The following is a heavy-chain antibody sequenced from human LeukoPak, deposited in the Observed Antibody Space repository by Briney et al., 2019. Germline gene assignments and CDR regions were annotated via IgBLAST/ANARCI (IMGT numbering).Heavy chain of an antibody. CDR1: GFTFSSYS. J-gene: IGHJ4*02. CDR2: ISSSSSCI. V-gene: IGHV3-21*01. CDR3: ARTWELRIY. Sequence: KSGGSLRLSCAASGFTFSSYSMNWVRQAPGKGLEWVSSISSSSSCIYYADSVKGRFTISRDNTKNSLYLQMNSLRTEDTAVYYCARTWELRIYWGQGTLVTVSS. D-gene: IGHD1-26*01.